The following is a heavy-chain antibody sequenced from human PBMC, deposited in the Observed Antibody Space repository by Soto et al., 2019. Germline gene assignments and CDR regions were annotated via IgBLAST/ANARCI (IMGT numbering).Heavy chain of an antibody. Sequence: PGGSLRLSCAASGFTFSCSAMHWVRQASGKGLEWVGRIRSKANSYATAYAASVKGRFTISRDDSKNTAYLQMNSLKTEDTAVYYCTRRATVTTFDYWGQGTLVTVSS. V-gene: IGHV3-73*01. CDR2: IRSKANSYAT. D-gene: IGHD4-17*01. CDR3: TRRATVTTFDY. CDR1: GFTFSCSA. J-gene: IGHJ4*02.